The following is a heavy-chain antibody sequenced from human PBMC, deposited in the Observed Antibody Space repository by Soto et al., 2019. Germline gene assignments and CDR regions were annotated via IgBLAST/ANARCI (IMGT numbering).Heavy chain of an antibody. CDR3: ARRTEHASDI. J-gene: IGHJ3*02. CDR2: LNPNSGNT. Sequence: QVKLVQSGAEVKKPGASVKVSCKVSRYTFTSYDINWVRQATGQGLEWMGWLNPNSGNTGYAQKFQGRVTMTRDTSTTTAYMELSSLRSEDTAVYYCARRTEHASDIWGQGTRVTVSS. V-gene: IGHV1-8*01. D-gene: IGHD1-1*01. CDR1: RYTFTSYD.